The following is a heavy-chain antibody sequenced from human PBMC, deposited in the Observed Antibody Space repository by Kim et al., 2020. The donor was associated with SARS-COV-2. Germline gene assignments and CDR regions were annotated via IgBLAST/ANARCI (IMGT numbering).Heavy chain of an antibody. Sequence: ASVKVSCKASGYTFTSYGISWVRPAPGQGLEWMGWISAYNGNTNYAQKLQGRVTMTTDTSTSTAYMELRSLRSDDTAVYYCARCDILTGQTYYYYYGMDVWGQGTTVTVSS. CDR2: ISAYNGNT. CDR1: GYTFTSYG. J-gene: IGHJ6*02. D-gene: IGHD3-9*01. V-gene: IGHV1-18*01. CDR3: ARCDILTGQTYYYYYGMDV.